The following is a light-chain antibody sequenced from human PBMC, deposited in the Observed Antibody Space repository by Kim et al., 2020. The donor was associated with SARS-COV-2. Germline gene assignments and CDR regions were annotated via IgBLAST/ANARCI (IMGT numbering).Light chain of an antibody. CDR1: QNIARN. Sequence: VSPGERATLTCRASQNIARNIGWYQQKPGQAPRLLIYGASTRATGVPARFGGSGSGTEFTLTISSLQSEDFAIYYCQLYNHWPLTFGQGTKVDIK. CDR2: GAS. CDR3: QLYNHWPLT. J-gene: IGKJ1*01. V-gene: IGKV3-15*01.